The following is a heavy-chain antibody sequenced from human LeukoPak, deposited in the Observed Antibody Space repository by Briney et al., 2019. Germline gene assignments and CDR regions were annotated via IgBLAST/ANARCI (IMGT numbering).Heavy chain of an antibody. CDR2: IIPIFGTA. V-gene: IGHV1-69*05. D-gene: IGHD2-2*01. J-gene: IGHJ5*02. Sequence: SVKVSCKASGGTFSSYAISWVRQAPGQGLEWMGRIIPIFGTANSAQKFQGRVTITTDESTSTAYMELSSLRSEDTAVYYCARSAYCSSTSCPIRGWFDPWGQGTLVTVSS. CDR3: ARSAYCSSTSCPIRGWFDP. CDR1: GGTFSSYA.